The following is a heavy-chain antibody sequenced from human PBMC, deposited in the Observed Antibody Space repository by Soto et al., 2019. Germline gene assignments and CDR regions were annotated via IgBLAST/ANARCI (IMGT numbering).Heavy chain of an antibody. CDR3: ARGAYNWNDWAIDY. V-gene: IGHV6-1*01. Sequence: SQTLSLTCVISGDSVSSNSAAWNWIRQSPSRGLEWLGRTYYRSKWYNDYAVSVKSRITINPDTSKNQFSLQLNSVTPEDTAVYYCARGAYNWNDWAIDYWGQGTLVTVSS. J-gene: IGHJ4*02. CDR2: TYYRSKWYN. CDR1: GDSVSSNSAA. D-gene: IGHD1-1*01.